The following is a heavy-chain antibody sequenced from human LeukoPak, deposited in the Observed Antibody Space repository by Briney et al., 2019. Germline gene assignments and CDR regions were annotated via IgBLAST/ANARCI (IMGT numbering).Heavy chain of an antibody. CDR2: IHYRGTT. CDR1: GASINSYY. V-gene: IGHV4-59*12. J-gene: IGHJ5*02. CDR3: ARVLEYSSSWDNWFDP. D-gene: IGHD6-13*01. Sequence: PSETLSLTCSVSGASINSYYWNWIRQSPGKGLEWLGNIHYRGTTNYNPSLKSRVTISVDTSKNQFSLKLSSVTAADTAVYYCARVLEYSSSWDNWFDPWGQGTLVTVSS.